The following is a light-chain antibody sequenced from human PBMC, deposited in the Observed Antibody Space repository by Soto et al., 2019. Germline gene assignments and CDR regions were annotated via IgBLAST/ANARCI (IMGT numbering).Light chain of an antibody. J-gene: IGLJ1*01. CDR1: SFNIGAGYD. CDR3: QSFDSNLSGSF. CDR2: GNS. Sequence: QSVLTQLPSVSGAPGQRVTISCTGSSFNIGAGYDVHWYQQLPGTAPKLLIYGNSNRPSGVPDRFSGSKSGTSASLAITGLQAEDEADYYCQSFDSNLSGSFFGTGTKATVL. V-gene: IGLV1-40*01.